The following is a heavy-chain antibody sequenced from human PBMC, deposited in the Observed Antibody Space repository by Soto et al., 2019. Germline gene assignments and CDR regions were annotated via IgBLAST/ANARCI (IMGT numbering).Heavy chain of an antibody. Sequence: PWETLSLTCTVSGGSVSSGAYYWTWIRQRPGKGLEWLGYIYYSGSTYYSPSLKSRLSISLDTSKNPFSLGLSSVTAADTAMYYCARARLRAVYAFDIWGQGTMVTVSS. CDR2: IYYSGST. V-gene: IGHV4-31*03. CDR1: GGSVSSGAYY. D-gene: IGHD5-12*01. CDR3: ARARLRAVYAFDI. J-gene: IGHJ3*02.